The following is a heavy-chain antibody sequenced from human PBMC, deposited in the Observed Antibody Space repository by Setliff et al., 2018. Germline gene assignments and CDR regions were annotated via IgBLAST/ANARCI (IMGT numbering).Heavy chain of an antibody. D-gene: IGHD1-1*01. Sequence: SETLSLTCNVYGESFDTYYWSWIRQPPGKGLEWFGEINQSGSGDYNPSFKGRVTISVDTSKKQFSLTLRYVTAADTALYYCRQAVVGRGVFDIWGQGTVVTVSS. CDR3: RQAVVGRGVFDI. J-gene: IGHJ3*02. CDR2: INQSGSG. V-gene: IGHV4-34*01. CDR1: GESFDTYY.